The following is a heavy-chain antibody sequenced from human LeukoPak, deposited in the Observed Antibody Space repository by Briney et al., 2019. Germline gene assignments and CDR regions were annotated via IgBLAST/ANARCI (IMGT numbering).Heavy chain of an antibody. Sequence: PGGSLRLSCAASGFTFSSYGMHWVRQAPGKGLEWVAVISYDGSNKYYADSVKGRFTISRDNSKNTLYLQMNSLRAEDTAVYYCAKDRQADSSGCPDYWGQGTLVTVSS. CDR3: AKDRQADSSGCPDY. CDR2: ISYDGSNK. J-gene: IGHJ4*02. D-gene: IGHD6-19*01. V-gene: IGHV3-30*18. CDR1: GFTFSSYG.